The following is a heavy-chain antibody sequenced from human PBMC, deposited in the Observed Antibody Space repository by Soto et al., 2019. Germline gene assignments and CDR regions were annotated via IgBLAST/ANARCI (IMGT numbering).Heavy chain of an antibody. D-gene: IGHD4-4*01. CDR1: GFTFSSYA. V-gene: IGHV3-30-3*01. J-gene: IGHJ4*02. CDR2: ISYDGSNK. Sequence: PVGSLRLSCAASGFTFSSYAMHWVRQAPGKGLEWVAVISYDGSNKYYADSVKGRFTISRDNSKNTLYLQMNSLRAEDTAVYYCARSVNPTTPSLVDYWGQGTLVTVS. CDR3: ARSVNPTTPSLVDY.